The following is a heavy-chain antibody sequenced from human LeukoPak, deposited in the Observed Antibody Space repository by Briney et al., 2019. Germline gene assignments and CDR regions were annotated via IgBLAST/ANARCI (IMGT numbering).Heavy chain of an antibody. Sequence: GGSLRLSCAASEFIFSSYSMYWVRQAPGKGLEWVSSISSSTTYIYYADSVKGRFTISRDNAKNSLYLQMNSLRAEDTAVYYCARDVGYWYFDLWGRGTLVTVSS. D-gene: IGHD2-15*01. V-gene: IGHV3-21*01. CDR1: EFIFSSYS. CDR3: ARDVGYWYFDL. CDR2: ISSSTTYI. J-gene: IGHJ2*01.